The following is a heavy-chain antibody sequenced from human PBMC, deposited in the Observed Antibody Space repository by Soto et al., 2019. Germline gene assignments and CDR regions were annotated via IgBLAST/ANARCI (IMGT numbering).Heavy chain of an antibody. CDR1: GYTFTSYA. D-gene: IGHD3-10*01. V-gene: IGHV1-3*01. CDR2: INAGNGNT. CDR3: ARDVHYYGSGRGEY. J-gene: IGHJ4*02. Sequence: ASVKVSCKASGYTFTSYAMHWVRQAPGQRLEWMEWINAGNGNTKYSQKFQGRVTITRDTSASTAYMELSSLRSEDTAVYYCARDVHYYGSGRGEYWGQGTLVTVSS.